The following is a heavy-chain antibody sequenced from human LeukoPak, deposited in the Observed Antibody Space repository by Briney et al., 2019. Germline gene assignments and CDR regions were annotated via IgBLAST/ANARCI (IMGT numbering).Heavy chain of an antibody. J-gene: IGHJ4*02. CDR3: VIDDYYDYSGTREADYFDY. Sequence: GGSLRLSCGASGFSFTTAWMSWVRQAPGKGLEWVARIKSDGAVDYASPVKGRLTISKDYSENTLYLQMNSLKVEDTAVYYCVIDDYYDYSGTREADYFDYWGQGTLVTVSS. V-gene: IGHV3-15*01. D-gene: IGHD3-22*01. CDR1: GFSFTTAW. CDR2: IKSDGAV.